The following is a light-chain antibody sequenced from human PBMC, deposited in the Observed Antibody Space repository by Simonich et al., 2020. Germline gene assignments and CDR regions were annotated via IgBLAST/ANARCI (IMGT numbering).Light chain of an antibody. CDR2: WAS. V-gene: IGKV4-1*01. J-gene: IGKJ1*01. CDR3: QQYYSTPWT. Sequence: DIVMTQSPDSLAVSLGERATINCNSTQSVLYSSNNKNYLAWYQQKPVQPPKLLIYWASSRESGVPDRFSGSGSGTDFTLTISSLQAEDVAVYYCQQYYSTPWTFGQGTKVEIK. CDR1: QSVLYSSNNKNY.